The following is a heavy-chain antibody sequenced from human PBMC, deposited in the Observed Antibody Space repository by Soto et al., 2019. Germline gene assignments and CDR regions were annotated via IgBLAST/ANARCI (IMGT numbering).Heavy chain of an antibody. CDR3: ATRYSYVHF. CDR1: GYAFTGYY. V-gene: IGHV1-2*02. D-gene: IGHD5-18*01. J-gene: IGHJ4*02. CDR2: INPNSGDT. Sequence: GASVKVSCKSSGYAFTGYYIHWVRQAPGQGLEWMGWINPNSGDTNYAQKFQGRVTMTRDTSFSTAYMELSSLRSDDTAVYYCATRYSYVHFWGQGXLVTVHS.